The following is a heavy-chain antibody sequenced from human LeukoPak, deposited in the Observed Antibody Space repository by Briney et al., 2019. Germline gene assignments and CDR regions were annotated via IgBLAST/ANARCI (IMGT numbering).Heavy chain of an antibody. CDR1: GFTFSSYA. CDR2: ISGSGGDI. Sequence: PGGSLRLSCAASGFTFSSYAMSCVRQAPGKGLEWVSAISGSGGDIYYADSVKGWFTISRDNSKNTLYLQMNSLRAEDTAVYYCAKTLGDYVGYYYYGLDVWGQGTTVTVSS. CDR3: AKTLGDYVGYYYYGLDV. V-gene: IGHV3-23*01. D-gene: IGHD4-17*01. J-gene: IGHJ6*02.